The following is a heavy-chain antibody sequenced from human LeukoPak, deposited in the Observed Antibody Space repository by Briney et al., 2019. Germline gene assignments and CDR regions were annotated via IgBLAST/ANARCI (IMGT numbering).Heavy chain of an antibody. V-gene: IGHV1-69*10. J-gene: IGHJ6*03. D-gene: IGHD3-10*01. Sequence: SVKVSCKASGGNFNSYAISWVRQAPGQGLEWMGGIIPLFDITNSSQKFPGRVTITADKSTSTAYMELSSLRSEDTAVYYCASGLLWFGEHYYYYYMGVWGKGTTVTVSS. CDR2: IIPLFDIT. CDR3: ASGLLWFGEHYYYYYMGV. CDR1: GGNFNSYA.